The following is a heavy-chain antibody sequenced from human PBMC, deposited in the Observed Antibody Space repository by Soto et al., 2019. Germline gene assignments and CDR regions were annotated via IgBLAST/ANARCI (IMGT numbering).Heavy chain of an antibody. V-gene: IGHV1-69*01. J-gene: IGHJ5*02. CDR1: GGTFSSYA. CDR2: IIPIFGTA. Sequence: QVQLVQSGAEVKKPGSSVKVSCKASGGTFSSYAISWVRQAPGQGLEWMGGIIPIFGTANYAQKFQGRVTITADESTSTAYMERSSLRSEDTAVYYCARVLGNVLRFLEWSGNWFDPWGHGTLVTVSS. D-gene: IGHD3-3*01. CDR3: ARVLGNVLRFLEWSGNWFDP.